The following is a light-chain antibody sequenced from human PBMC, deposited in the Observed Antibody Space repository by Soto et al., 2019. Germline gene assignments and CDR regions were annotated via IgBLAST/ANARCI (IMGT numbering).Light chain of an antibody. Sequence: EIGMTQSPATLSVSPGERATLSCRASQSVNTNLAWYQQKPGRAPRLLIHGASTRATGIPARFSGSGSGTEFTLNISSLQSEDFAVYYCQQYNNWPPHTFGQGTKLEIK. CDR2: GAS. CDR1: QSVNTN. J-gene: IGKJ2*01. CDR3: QQYNNWPPHT. V-gene: IGKV3-15*01.